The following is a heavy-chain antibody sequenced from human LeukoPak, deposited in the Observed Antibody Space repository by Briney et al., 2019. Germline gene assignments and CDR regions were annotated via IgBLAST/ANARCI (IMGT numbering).Heavy chain of an antibody. Sequence: QPGGSLRLSCGASGFSFSSYGMTWVRQAPGKGLEWVSAISGSGDTTYYADSVKGRFTISRDNSKNTLFLQMNSLRIEDTAVYYCAKVFEVRGARRPKDYWGQGTLVIVSS. CDR3: AKVFEVRGARRPKDY. CDR1: GFSFSSYG. V-gene: IGHV3-23*01. J-gene: IGHJ4*02. CDR2: ISGSGDTT. D-gene: IGHD3-10*01.